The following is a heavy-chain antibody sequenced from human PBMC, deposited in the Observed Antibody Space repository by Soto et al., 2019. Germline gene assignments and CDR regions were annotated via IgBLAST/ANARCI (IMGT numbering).Heavy chain of an antibody. CDR3: ARRGTLGYYDFWSGYYTGPHFDY. D-gene: IGHD3-3*01. J-gene: IGHJ4*02. V-gene: IGHV4-34*01. CDR1: GGSFSGYC. CDR2: INHSGST. Sequence: SETLSLTCAVYGGSFSGYCWSWIRQPPGKGLEWIGEINHSGSTNYNPSLKGRVTISVDTSKNQFSLRLNSVTAADTAVYYCARRGTLGYYDFWSGYYTGPHFDYWGQGTLVTVSS.